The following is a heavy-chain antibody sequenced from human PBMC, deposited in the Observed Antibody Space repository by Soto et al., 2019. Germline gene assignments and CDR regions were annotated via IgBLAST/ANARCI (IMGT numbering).Heavy chain of an antibody. CDR1: GGSISSGDYY. D-gene: IGHD3-10*01. V-gene: IGHV4-30-4*01. CDR2: IYYSGST. CDR3: ARPVRGTYGMDV. J-gene: IGHJ6*02. Sequence: PSETLSLTCTVSGGSISSGDYYWSWIRQPPGKGLEWIGYIYYSGSTYYNPSLKSRVTISVDTSKNQFSLKLSSVTAADTAVYFCARPVRGTYGMDVWGQGTTVTVSS.